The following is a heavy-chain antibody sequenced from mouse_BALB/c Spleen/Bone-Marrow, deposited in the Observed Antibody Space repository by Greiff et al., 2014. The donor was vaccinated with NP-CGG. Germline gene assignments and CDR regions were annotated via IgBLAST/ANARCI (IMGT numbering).Heavy chain of an antibody. CDR1: GFTFSSYT. J-gene: IGHJ4*01. CDR2: ISSGGSYT. CDR3: TRDGKGNYDYAMDY. V-gene: IGHV5-6-4*01. D-gene: IGHD2-1*01. Sequence: DVKLQESGGGLVKPGGSLKLSCAASGFTFSSYTMSWVRQTPEKRLEWVATISSGGSYTYYPDSVKGRFTISKVNAKNTLYLQMSSLKSEDTAMYYCTRDGKGNYDYAMDYWGQGTSVTVSS.